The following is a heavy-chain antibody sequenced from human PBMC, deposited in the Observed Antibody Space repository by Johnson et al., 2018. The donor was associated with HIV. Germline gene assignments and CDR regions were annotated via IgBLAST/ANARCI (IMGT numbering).Heavy chain of an antibody. V-gene: IGHV3-30*02. CDR1: GFTFSSYA. CDR3: AKDLEEGQQWLIGAFDI. Sequence: QVQLVESGGGVVQPGRSLRLSCAASGFTFSSYAMHWVRQAPGKGLEWVAFIRYDGSNKYYADSVKGRFTISRDNSKNTLYLQMNSLRAEDTAVYYCAKDLEEGQQWLIGAFDIWGQGTMVTVSS. CDR2: IRYDGSNK. J-gene: IGHJ3*02. D-gene: IGHD6-19*01.